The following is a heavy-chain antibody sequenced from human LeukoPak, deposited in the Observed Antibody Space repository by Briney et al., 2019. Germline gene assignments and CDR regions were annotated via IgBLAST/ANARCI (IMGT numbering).Heavy chain of an antibody. CDR2: IYYTGST. J-gene: IGHJ5*02. Sequence: SETLSLTCTVSGGSISGNYWSWIRQPPGKGLEWFGYIYYTGSTNYNPSLKSRVTISVDTSKNQFSLKLSSATAADTAVYYCARLGGCSSISCYVHWFDPWGQGTLVTVSS. V-gene: IGHV4-59*01. CDR1: GGSISGNY. CDR3: ARLGGCSSISCYVHWFDP. D-gene: IGHD2-2*01.